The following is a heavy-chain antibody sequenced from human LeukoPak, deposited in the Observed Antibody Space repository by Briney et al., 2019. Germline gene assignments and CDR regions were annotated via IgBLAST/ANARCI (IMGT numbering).Heavy chain of an antibody. CDR2: ILFDGSKK. CDR3: ARAVDKGTGYYMDF. CDR1: GFTFSHHG. J-gene: IGHJ4*02. V-gene: IGHV3-30*02. Sequence: GGSLRLSCAASGFTFSHHGMHWVRQAPGKGLEGVAVILFDGSKKYFVDYVKGRFTISRDNSNNAVSLQMNNLRTEDTAMYYCARAVDKGTGYYMDFWGRGTLVTVSS. D-gene: IGHD3-22*01.